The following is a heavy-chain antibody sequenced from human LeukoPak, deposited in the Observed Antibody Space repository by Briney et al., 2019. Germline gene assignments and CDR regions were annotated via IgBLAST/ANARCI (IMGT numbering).Heavy chain of an antibody. D-gene: IGHD3-3*01. CDR2: IYYSGST. V-gene: IGHV4-59*12. Sequence: SETLSLTCTVSGGSISSYYWSWIRQPPGKGLEWIGYIYYSGSTNYNPSLKSRVTISVDTSKNQFSLKLSSVTAADTAVYYCARGTGANDFWSGYYAHWFDPWGQGTLVTVSS. CDR1: GGSISSYY. CDR3: ARGTGANDFWSGYYAHWFDP. J-gene: IGHJ5*02.